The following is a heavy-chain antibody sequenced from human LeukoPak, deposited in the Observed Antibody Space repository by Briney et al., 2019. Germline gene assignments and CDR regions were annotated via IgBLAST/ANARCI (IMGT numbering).Heavy chain of an antibody. V-gene: IGHV3-23*01. CDR2: ISGSGGST. D-gene: IGHD3-9*01. CDR3: AKDHYDILTGYLGDY. J-gene: IGHJ4*02. Sequence: QTGGSLRLSCAASGFTFTSYAMSWVRQAPGKGLEWVSAISGSGGSTYYADSVKGRFTISRDNSKNTLYLQMNSLRAEDTAIYYCAKDHYDILTGYLGDYWGQGTLVTVSS. CDR1: GFTFTSYA.